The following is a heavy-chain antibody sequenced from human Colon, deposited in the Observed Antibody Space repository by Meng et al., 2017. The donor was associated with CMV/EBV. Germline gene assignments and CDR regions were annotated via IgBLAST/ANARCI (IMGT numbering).Heavy chain of an antibody. CDR3: ARDLYDTVSDLDY. V-gene: IGHV3-30-3*01. J-gene: IGHJ4*02. CDR1: SFPLSAYA. Sequence: CVTSSFPLSAYALHWVREVPGKGMQSIGLISYYGTKRYFTDSDKGRFIISRDDSKHTLYLQMSNLTHEDTAVYYCARDLYDTVSDLDYWGQGTLVTVSS. CDR2: ISYYGTKR. D-gene: IGHD4-17*01.